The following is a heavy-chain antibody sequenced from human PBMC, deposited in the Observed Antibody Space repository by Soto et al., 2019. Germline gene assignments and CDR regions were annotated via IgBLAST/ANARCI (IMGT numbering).Heavy chain of an antibody. CDR2: INHSGST. Sequence: ETLSLTCAVYGGSFSGYYWSWIRQPPGKGLEWIGEINHSGSTNHNPSLKSRVTISVDTSKNQFSLKLSSVTAADTAVYYCARGENLNNYYDSSGHDYWGQGTLVTVSS. CDR3: ARGENLNNYYDSSGHDY. V-gene: IGHV4-34*01. D-gene: IGHD3-22*01. J-gene: IGHJ4*02. CDR1: GGSFSGYY.